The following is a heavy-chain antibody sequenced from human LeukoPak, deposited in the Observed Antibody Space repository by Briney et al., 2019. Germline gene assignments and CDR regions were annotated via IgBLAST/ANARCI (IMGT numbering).Heavy chain of an antibody. V-gene: IGHV4-34*01. CDR2: INHSGST. CDR3: ARVKDTAMGV. J-gene: IGHJ4*02. CDR1: GGSFSGYY. D-gene: IGHD5-18*01. Sequence: SETLSLTCAVYGGSFSGYYWSWIRQPPGKGLEWIGEINHSGSTNYNPSLKSRVTISVDTSKNQFSLKLSSVTAADTAVYYCARVKDTAMGVWGQGTLVTVSS.